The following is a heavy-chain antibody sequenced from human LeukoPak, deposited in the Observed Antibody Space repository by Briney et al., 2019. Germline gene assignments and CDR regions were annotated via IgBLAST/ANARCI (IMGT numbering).Heavy chain of an antibody. CDR1: GYTFSDYY. D-gene: IGHD2-2*01. V-gene: IGHV1-69-2*01. J-gene: IGHJ4*02. CDR3: ATTPWGPTAYNY. CDR2: VDPEDGET. Sequence: ATVKISCKASGYTFSDYYIHWLQQAPGKGLEWMGRVDPEDGETIYSEKFQGRVTIIADTSTDTVYMEVSSLTSEDTAIYYCATTPWGPTAYNYWGQGTLVTVSS.